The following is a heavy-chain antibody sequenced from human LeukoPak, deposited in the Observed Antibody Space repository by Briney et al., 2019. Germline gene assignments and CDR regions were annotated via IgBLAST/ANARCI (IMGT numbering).Heavy chain of an antibody. Sequence: GGSLRLSCAASAFSFSNYAMNWVRQAPGKGLEWVSSISSSSGYIHYADSVKGRFTISRDNAKNSLYLQMNSLRAEDTAVYYCARDRGYYDSSGFKGYFQHWGQGTLVTVSS. CDR1: AFSFSNYA. V-gene: IGHV3-21*01. D-gene: IGHD3-22*01. CDR2: ISSSSGYI. CDR3: ARDRGYYDSSGFKGYFQH. J-gene: IGHJ1*01.